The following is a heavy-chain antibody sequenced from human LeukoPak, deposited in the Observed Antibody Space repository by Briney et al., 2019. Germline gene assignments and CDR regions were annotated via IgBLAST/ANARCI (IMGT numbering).Heavy chain of an antibody. V-gene: IGHV3-53*01. Sequence: GGSLRLSCAASGFTFRTYWMSWVRQAPGKGLGWVSVIYSGGSTYCADPVKGRFTISRDNSKNTLYLQMNSLRAEDTAVYYCARTYDSSGYYYVYFQHWGQGTLVTVSS. CDR2: IYSGGST. D-gene: IGHD3-22*01. CDR3: ARTYDSSGYYYVYFQH. J-gene: IGHJ1*01. CDR1: GFTFRTYW.